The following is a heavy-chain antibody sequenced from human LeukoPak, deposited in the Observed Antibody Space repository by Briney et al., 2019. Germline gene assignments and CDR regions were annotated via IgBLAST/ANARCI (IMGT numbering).Heavy chain of an antibody. Sequence: PSETLSLTCTVSGGSLSSGSYYWSWIRQPAGKGLEWIGRIYTSGRNNYNPSLKSPVTISLDTSENHFSLKLSSVTAADTAVYYCARVTTGGYYNYWGQGNLVTVSS. V-gene: IGHV4-61*02. CDR2: IYTSGRN. CDR3: ARVTTGGYYNY. J-gene: IGHJ4*02. CDR1: GGSLSSGSYY. D-gene: IGHD3-3*01.